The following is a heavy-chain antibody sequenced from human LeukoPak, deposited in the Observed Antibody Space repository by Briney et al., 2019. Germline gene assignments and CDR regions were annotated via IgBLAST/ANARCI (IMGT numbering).Heavy chain of an antibody. CDR1: GGSISSSSYY. CDR2: IYYSGST. CDR3: ARVSMTTVVWAYYYYMDV. V-gene: IGHV4-39*07. Sequence: SETLSLTCTVSGGSISSSSYYWGWIRQPPGKGLEWIGSIYYSGSTYYNPSLKSRVTISVDTSKNQFSLKLSSVTAADTAVYYCARVSMTTVVWAYYYYMDVWGKGTTVTVSS. D-gene: IGHD4-23*01. J-gene: IGHJ6*03.